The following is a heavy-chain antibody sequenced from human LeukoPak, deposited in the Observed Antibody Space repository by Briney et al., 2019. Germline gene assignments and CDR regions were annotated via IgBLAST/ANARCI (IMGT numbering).Heavy chain of an antibody. CDR1: GGTFSSYA. CDR3: ARVKGGSSWNYYYYYMDV. Sequence: ASVKVSCKASGGTFSSYAISWVRQAPGQGLEWMGGIIPIFGTANYAQKFQGRVTITADESTSTAYMELSSLRSEDTAVYYCARVKGGSSWNYYYYYMDVWGKGTTVTISS. J-gene: IGHJ6*03. V-gene: IGHV1-69*13. D-gene: IGHD6-13*01. CDR2: IIPIFGTA.